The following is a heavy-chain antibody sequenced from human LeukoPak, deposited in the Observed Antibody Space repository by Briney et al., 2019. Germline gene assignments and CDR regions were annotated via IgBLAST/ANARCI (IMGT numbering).Heavy chain of an antibody. D-gene: IGHD2-2*01. J-gene: IGHJ6*03. CDR3: ARMGREIVVVPAAAYYYYYMDV. CDR2: FYSTGAS. Sequence: SETLSLTCSVSGESISTYFWTWIRQPAGKGLEWIGRFYSTGASNYNPSLKSRVTMSIDTSKNQFSLKLSSVTAADTAVYYCARMGREIVVVPAAAYYYYYMDVWGKGTTVTVSS. CDR1: GESISTYF. V-gene: IGHV4-4*07.